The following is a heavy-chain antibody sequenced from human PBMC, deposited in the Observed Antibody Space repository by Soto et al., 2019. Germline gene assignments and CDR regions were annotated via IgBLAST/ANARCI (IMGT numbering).Heavy chain of an antibody. CDR3: ARGTYDFWSGYLQGYYYYKDV. CDR2: IGTAGDT. V-gene: IGHV3-13*01. J-gene: IGHJ6*03. Sequence: EVQLVESGGGLVQPGGSLRLSCAASGFTFSSYDMHWVRQATGKGLEWVSAIGTAGDTYYPGSVKGRFTISRENAKNSLYIQMNSLRAGDTAVYYCARGTYDFWSGYLQGYYYYKDVWGKGTTVTVSS. D-gene: IGHD3-3*01. CDR1: GFTFSSYD.